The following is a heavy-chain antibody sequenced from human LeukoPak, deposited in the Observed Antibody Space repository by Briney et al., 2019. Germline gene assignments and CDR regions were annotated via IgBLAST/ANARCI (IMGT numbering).Heavy chain of an antibody. CDR2: IYSDNT. Sequence: GGSLRLSCTVSGFTVSSNSMSWVRQAPGKGLEWVSFIYSDNTHYSDSVKGRFTISRDNSKNTLYLQMNSLRAEDTAVYYCARDLGYSSGSSFDPWGQGTLVTVSS. D-gene: IGHD6-19*01. V-gene: IGHV3-53*01. J-gene: IGHJ5*02. CDR1: GFTVSSNS. CDR3: ARDLGYSSGSSFDP.